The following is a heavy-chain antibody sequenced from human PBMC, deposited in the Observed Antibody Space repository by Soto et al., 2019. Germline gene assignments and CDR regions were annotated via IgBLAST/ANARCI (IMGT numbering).Heavy chain of an antibody. V-gene: IGHV4-31*03. J-gene: IGHJ6*02. CDR3: ARTTGGWFGYYYYGMDV. CDR1: GGSSSSGGYY. CDR2: IYYSGST. Sequence: SETLSLTCTVPGGSSSSGGYYWSWIRQHPGKGLEWIGYIYYSGSTYYNPSLKSRVTISVDTSKNQFSLKLSSVTAADTAVYYCARTTGGWFGYYYYGMDVWGQGTTVTVSS. D-gene: IGHD3-10*01.